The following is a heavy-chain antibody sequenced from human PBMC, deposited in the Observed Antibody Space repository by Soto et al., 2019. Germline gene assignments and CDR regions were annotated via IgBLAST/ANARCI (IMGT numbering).Heavy chain of an antibody. V-gene: IGHV3-33*01. CDR2: IWYDGSNK. CDR1: VFTFISYG. Sequence: PGWSLRLSCASSVFTFISYGMHWVRQAPGKGLEWVAVIWYDGSNKYYADSVKGRFTISRDNSKNTLYLQMNSLRAEDTAVYYCARDRRDYYYGMDVWGQGTTVTVSS. J-gene: IGHJ6*02. CDR3: ARDRRDYYYGMDV. D-gene: IGHD3-10*01.